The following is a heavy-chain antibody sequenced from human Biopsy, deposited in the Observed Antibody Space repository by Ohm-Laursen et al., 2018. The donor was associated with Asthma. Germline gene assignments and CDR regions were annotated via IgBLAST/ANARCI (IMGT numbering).Heavy chain of an antibody. D-gene: IGHD3-3*01. J-gene: IGHJ4*02. Sequence: SLRLSCAASGFNFRRYGMHWIRQAPGTGLEGDTVISYDGSNKYYADSVKGRFTISRDNSKTTLYLQMNSLRAEDTAVYYCASQSSGPDFWSGYYYYDYWGQGSLVIVSS. CDR2: ISYDGSNK. CDR1: GFNFRRYG. V-gene: IGHV3-30*03. CDR3: ASQSSGPDFWSGYYYYDY.